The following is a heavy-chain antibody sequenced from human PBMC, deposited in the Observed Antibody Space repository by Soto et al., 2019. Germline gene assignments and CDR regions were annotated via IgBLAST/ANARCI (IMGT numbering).Heavy chain of an antibody. Sequence: QVQLVQSGAEVKKPGSSVKVSCKASGGTFSSYTISWVRQAPGQGLEWMGRIIPILGIANYAQKFQGRVTITADKSTSTAYMELSSLRSEDTAVYYCAPHPPNADILSGTAPVPNTNWGQGTLVTVSS. V-gene: IGHV1-69*02. D-gene: IGHD3-9*01. CDR2: IIPILGIA. J-gene: IGHJ4*02. CDR1: GGTFSSYT. CDR3: APHPPNADILSGTAPVPNTN.